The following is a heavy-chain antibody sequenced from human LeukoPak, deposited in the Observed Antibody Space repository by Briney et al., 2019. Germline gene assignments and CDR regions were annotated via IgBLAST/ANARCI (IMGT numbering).Heavy chain of an antibody. CDR3: AKDSGSYRVFDY. Sequence: QPGGSLRLSCAASGFTFSSYEMNWVRQAPGKGLVWVSRINGAGRTTNYADSVKGRFTISRDNSKDTLLLQINSLRADDTAVYYCAKDSGSYRVFDYWGQGTLVTVSS. CDR1: GFTFSSYE. CDR2: INGAGRTT. D-gene: IGHD1-26*01. J-gene: IGHJ4*02. V-gene: IGHV3-23*01.